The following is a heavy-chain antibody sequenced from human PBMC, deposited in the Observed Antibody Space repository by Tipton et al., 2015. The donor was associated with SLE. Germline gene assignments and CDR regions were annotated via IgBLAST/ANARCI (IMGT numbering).Heavy chain of an antibody. CDR1: GYSISSGYY. D-gene: IGHD3-16*01. Sequence: GLVKPSETLSLTCTVSGYSISSGYYWGWIRQPPGKGLGWVGSIHGSGNSYYNPSPRSRVTISVDTSKSQFSLKLSSLTAADTAVYYCARDPPSSYYYGMDVWGQGTTVTVSS. J-gene: IGHJ6*02. CDR2: IHGSGNS. V-gene: IGHV4-38-2*02. CDR3: ARDPPSSYYYGMDV.